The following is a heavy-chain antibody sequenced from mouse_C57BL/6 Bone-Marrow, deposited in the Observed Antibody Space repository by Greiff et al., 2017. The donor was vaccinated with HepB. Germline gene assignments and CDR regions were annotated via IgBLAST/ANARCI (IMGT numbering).Heavy chain of an antibody. D-gene: IGHD2-4*01. CDR2: ISSGGSYT. J-gene: IGHJ3*01. Sequence: EVQRVESGGDLVKPGGSLKLSCAASGFTFSSYGMSWVRQTPDKRLAWVATISSGGSYTYYPDSVKGRFTISRDNAKNTLYLQMSSLKSEDTAMYYCARPYDYPFAYWGQGTLVTVSA. CDR1: GFTFSSYG. V-gene: IGHV5-6*01. CDR3: ARPYDYPFAY.